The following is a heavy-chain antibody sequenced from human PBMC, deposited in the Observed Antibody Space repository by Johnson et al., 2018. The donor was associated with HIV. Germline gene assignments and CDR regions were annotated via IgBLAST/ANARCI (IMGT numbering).Heavy chain of an antibody. V-gene: IGHV3-7*05. J-gene: IGHJ3*02. Sequence: VQLVESGGGLIQPGGSLRLSCAASGFTVSNNYMTWVRQAPGKGLERVANIKHDGSEKYYVDSVRGRFTISRDNAKNSLYLQMNSLRAEDTALYYCARDGYYDSGSDPLDIWGQGTMVTVSS. CDR1: GFTVSNNY. CDR3: ARDGYYDSGSDPLDI. D-gene: IGHD3-10*01. CDR2: IKHDGSEK.